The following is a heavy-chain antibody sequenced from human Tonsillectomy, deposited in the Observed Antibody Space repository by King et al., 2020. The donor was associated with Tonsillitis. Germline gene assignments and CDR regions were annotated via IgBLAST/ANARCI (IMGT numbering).Heavy chain of an antibody. D-gene: IGHD2-8*02. Sequence: VQLVESGGGVVQPGRSLRLSCAASGFTFNFYSMHWVRQAPGKGLEWVAVISYDGTSKYYANSVKGRFSVSRDNSKNTLYLQMNSLRADDTAVYYCAYDMVLVEFDPRGQGTLVTVSS. CDR3: AYDMVLVEFDP. CDR1: GFTFNFYS. J-gene: IGHJ5*02. CDR2: ISYDGTSK. V-gene: IGHV3-30*04.